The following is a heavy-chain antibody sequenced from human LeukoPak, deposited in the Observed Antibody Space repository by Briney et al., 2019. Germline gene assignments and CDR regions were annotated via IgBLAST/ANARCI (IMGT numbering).Heavy chain of an antibody. V-gene: IGHV4-31*03. CDR3: ARFPRDGYNYADY. D-gene: IGHD5-24*01. CDR2: IYYSGSI. CDR1: GGSTSSDGYC. J-gene: IGHJ4*02. Sequence: PSQTLSLTCTVSGGSTSSDGYCWSWIRQQPGKGLEWIGYIYYSGSIYDNPSLKSRLTMSVDTSRNQFSLKLTSVTAADTAMYYCARFPRDGYNYADYWGQGTLVTVSS.